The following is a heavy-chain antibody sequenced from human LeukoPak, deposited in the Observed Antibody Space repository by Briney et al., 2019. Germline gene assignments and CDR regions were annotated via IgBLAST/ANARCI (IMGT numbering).Heavy chain of an antibody. Sequence: GGSLRLSCAASGFTVSSNYMSWVRQAPGKGLEWVSVIYSGGSTYYADSVKGRFTISRDNSKNTLYLQMNNLRAEDTAVYYCASTVTTPYYYYGMDVWGQGTTVTVSS. J-gene: IGHJ6*02. CDR3: ASTVTTPYYYYGMDV. CDR1: GFTVSSNY. CDR2: IYSGGST. V-gene: IGHV3-66*01. D-gene: IGHD4-17*01.